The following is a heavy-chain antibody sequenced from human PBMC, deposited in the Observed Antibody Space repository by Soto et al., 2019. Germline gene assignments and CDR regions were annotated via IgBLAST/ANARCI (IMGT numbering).Heavy chain of an antibody. CDR2: ISGSGGST. J-gene: IGHJ3*02. D-gene: IGHD3-22*01. V-gene: IGHV3-23*01. CDR3: AKDPFYYYDSSGSPDI. CDR1: GFPFSSYT. Sequence: GGSLRLSCAASGFPFSSYTMSWVRQAPGKGLEWVSAISGSGGSTYYADSVKGRFTISRDNSKNTLYLQMNSLRAEDTAVYYCAKDPFYYYDSSGSPDIWGQGTMVTVSS.